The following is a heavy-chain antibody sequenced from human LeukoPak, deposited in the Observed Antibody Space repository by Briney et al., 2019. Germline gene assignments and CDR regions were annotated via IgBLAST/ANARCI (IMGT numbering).Heavy chain of an antibody. J-gene: IGHJ6*03. CDR3: ARGNYYYYMDV. Sequence: GGSLRLSCAASGFTVSSNYMSWVRQAPGKGLEWVSYISSSSSTIYYADSVKGRFTISRDNAKNSLYLQMNSLRAEDTAVYYCARGNYYYYMDVWGKGTTVTVSS. CDR1: GFTVSSNY. CDR2: ISSSSSTI. V-gene: IGHV3-48*04.